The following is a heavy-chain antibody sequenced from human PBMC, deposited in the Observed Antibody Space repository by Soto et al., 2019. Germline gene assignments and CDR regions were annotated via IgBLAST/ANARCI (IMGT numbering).Heavy chain of an antibody. D-gene: IGHD6-6*01. Sequence: SETLSLTCTVSGGSISSYYWSWIRQPPGKGLEWIGYIYYSGSTNYNPSLKSRVTISVDTSKNQFSLKLSSVTAADTAVYYCARHVRSKLVPYDYWGQGTLVTVSS. CDR3: ARHVRSKLVPYDY. V-gene: IGHV4-59*08. J-gene: IGHJ4*02. CDR2: IYYSGST. CDR1: GGSISSYY.